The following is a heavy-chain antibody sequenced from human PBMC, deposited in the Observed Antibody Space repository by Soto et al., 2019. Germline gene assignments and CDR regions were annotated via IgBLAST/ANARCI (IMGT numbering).Heavy chain of an antibody. V-gene: IGHV3-30*18. CDR3: AKGGYIVVVPAAIRGLYYGMDV. CDR1: GFTFSSYG. J-gene: IGHJ6*02. D-gene: IGHD2-2*01. CDR2: ISYDGSNK. Sequence: QVQLVESGGGVVQPGRSLRLSCEASGFTFSSYGMHWVRQAPGKGLEWVAVISYDGSNKYYADSVKGRCTISRDNSKNTLYLQMNSLRAEDTAVYYCAKGGYIVVVPAAIRGLYYGMDVWGQGTTVTVSS.